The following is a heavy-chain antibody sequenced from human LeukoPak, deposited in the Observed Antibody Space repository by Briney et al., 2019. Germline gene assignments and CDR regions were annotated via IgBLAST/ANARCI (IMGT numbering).Heavy chain of an antibody. CDR2: INCYNGNT. D-gene: IGHD3-16*01. Sequence: GASVKVSCKASGYTFTSYGISWVRQAPGQGLEWMGWINCYNGNTNYAQKLQGRVTMTTDTATSTAYMELRSLRSDDTAVYYCARGEQLLSRGSYYYYSMDVWGQGTTVTVSS. J-gene: IGHJ6*02. CDR1: GYTFTSYG. V-gene: IGHV1-18*01. CDR3: ARGEQLLSRGSYYYYSMDV.